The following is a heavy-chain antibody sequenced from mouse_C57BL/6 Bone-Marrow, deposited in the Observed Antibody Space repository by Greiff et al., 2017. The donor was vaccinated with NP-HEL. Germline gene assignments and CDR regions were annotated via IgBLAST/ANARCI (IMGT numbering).Heavy chain of an antibody. D-gene: IGHD2-5*01. CDR3: SKSPDSNYVPYFDY. CDR2: INSDGGST. V-gene: IGHV5-2*01. Sequence: EVKVVESGGGLVQPGESLKLSCESNEYEFPSHDMSWVRKTPEKRLELVAAINSDGGSTYYPDTMERRFIISRDNTKKTLYLQMSSLRSEDTALYYCSKSPDSNYVPYFDYWGQGTTLTVSS. J-gene: IGHJ2*01. CDR1: EYEFPSHD.